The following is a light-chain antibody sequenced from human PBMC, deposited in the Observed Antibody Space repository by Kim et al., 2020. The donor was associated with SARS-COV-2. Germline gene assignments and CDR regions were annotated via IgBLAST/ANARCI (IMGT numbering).Light chain of an antibody. Sequence: DIQMTQSPSTLSASVGDRVTITCRASQSVSHYLAWYQHKPGKAPKLLVYDASSLEGGVPSRFSGSGSGTELTLTITRLQPDDFATYYYHQYGSSPWSFGQGTKVDIK. CDR1: QSVSHY. CDR3: HQYGSSPWS. V-gene: IGKV1-5*01. CDR2: DAS. J-gene: IGKJ1*01.